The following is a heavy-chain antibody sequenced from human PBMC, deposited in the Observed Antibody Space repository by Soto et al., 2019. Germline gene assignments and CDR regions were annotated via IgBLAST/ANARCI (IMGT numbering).Heavy chain of an antibody. Sequence: PSETLSLTCAVYGGAFSGYYWTWIRQPPGTGLEWIGEINHSGSTNYNPSLKSRVTISVDTSKNQFSLKLTSVTAADTAVYYCASGGSGSYWNDYWGQGTLVTVSS. CDR2: INHSGST. CDR3: ASGGSGSYWNDY. D-gene: IGHD3-10*01. J-gene: IGHJ4*02. CDR1: GGAFSGYY. V-gene: IGHV4-34*01.